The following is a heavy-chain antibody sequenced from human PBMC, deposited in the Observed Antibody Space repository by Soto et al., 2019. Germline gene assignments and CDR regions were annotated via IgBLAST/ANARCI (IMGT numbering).Heavy chain of an antibody. Sequence: PSVKVSCKASGGTFSSYAISWVRQAPGQGLEWMGGIIPIFGTANYAQKFQGRVTITADESTSTAYMELSSLRSEDTAVYYCARDHCSSTSCYKIHWFDPWGQGTLVTVSS. J-gene: IGHJ5*02. D-gene: IGHD2-2*02. V-gene: IGHV1-69*13. CDR3: ARDHCSSTSCYKIHWFDP. CDR2: IIPIFGTA. CDR1: GGTFSSYA.